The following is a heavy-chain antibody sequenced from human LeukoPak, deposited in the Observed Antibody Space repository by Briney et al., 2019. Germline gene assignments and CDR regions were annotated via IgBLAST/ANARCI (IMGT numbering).Heavy chain of an antibody. V-gene: IGHV4-59*07. D-gene: IGHD3-16*01. CDR1: GGSISSYY. CDR2: VYYSGGT. J-gene: IGHJ5*02. Sequence: SDTLSLTCTVSGGSISSYYWSWIGQPPGKGLEWIGYVYYSGGTNYNASLKSRVTISIDTSKNQLSLKLSSVTAADTAVYYCATVAPDRGKNWFDPWGQGTLVTVSS. CDR3: ATVAPDRGKNWFDP.